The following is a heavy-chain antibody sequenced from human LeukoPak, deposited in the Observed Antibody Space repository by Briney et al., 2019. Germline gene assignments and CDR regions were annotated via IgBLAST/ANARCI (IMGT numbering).Heavy chain of an antibody. CDR2: IIPIFGTA. D-gene: IGHD2-2*01. CDR3: AREGLRIVPAAISGYYMDV. Sequence: GSSVKVSCKASGGTFSSYAISWVRQAPGQGLEWMGGIIPIFGTANYAQKFQGRVTITTDESTSTAYMELSSLRSEDTAVYYCAREGLRIVPAAISGYYMDVWGKGTTVTVSS. J-gene: IGHJ6*03. CDR1: GGTFSSYA. V-gene: IGHV1-69*05.